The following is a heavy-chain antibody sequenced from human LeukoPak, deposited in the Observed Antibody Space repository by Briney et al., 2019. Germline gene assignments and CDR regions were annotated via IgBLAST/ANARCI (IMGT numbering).Heavy chain of an antibody. CDR2: IWFDGSNK. CDR3: VRDPSGSGFAFDS. Sequence: GGSLRLSCAASGFIFSDDAMHWVRQAPGKGLEWVAFIWFDGSNKHYADSVKGRFTISRDNSEDTLYLQMNSLRAEDTAVYYCVRDPSGSGFAFDSWGQGALVTVSS. D-gene: IGHD1-1*01. V-gene: IGHV3-33*01. CDR1: GFIFSDDA. J-gene: IGHJ4*02.